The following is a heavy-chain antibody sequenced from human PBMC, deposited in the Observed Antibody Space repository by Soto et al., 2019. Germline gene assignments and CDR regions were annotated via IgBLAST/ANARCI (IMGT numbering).Heavy chain of an antibody. J-gene: IGHJ5*02. CDR3: ARGDIVLVPASEGNWFDP. D-gene: IGHD2-2*01. CDR2: INPDAGAT. Sequence: ASVKVSCKASAYSFTTYHIHWVRQAPGQGLEWMGLINPDAGATNYAQRFQGRLRLSRDTSTSTVYMELRSLRFDDTAVYYCARGDIVLVPASEGNWFDPWGQGTLVTVSS. V-gene: IGHV1-46*01. CDR1: AYSFTTYH.